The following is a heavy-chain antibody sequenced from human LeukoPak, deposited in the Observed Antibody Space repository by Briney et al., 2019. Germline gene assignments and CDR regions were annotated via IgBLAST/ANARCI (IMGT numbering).Heavy chain of an antibody. Sequence: PSATLSLTCAVYGGSFSGYYWSWIRQPPGKGLEWIGEINHSGSTNYNPSLKSRVTISVDTSKNQFSLKLSSVTAADTAVYYCARAGDDFWSGYYHFDYWGQGTLVTVSS. CDR1: GGSFSGYY. J-gene: IGHJ4*02. CDR2: INHSGST. V-gene: IGHV4-34*01. D-gene: IGHD3-3*01. CDR3: ARAGDDFWSGYYHFDY.